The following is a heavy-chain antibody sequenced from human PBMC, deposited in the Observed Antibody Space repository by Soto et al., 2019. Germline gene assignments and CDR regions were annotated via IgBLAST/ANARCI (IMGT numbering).Heavy chain of an antibody. Sequence: EVQLLESGGGLVQPGGSLRLSCAASGFTFNNYAMTWVRQAPGKGLEWVSTISGSDDSTYYADSVKGRLTISRDNSKNTLYLQMSGLRVYYTALYYGVKDWTVDTCPCMEVWGQGTTVTVSS. V-gene: IGHV3-23*01. CDR1: GFTFNNYA. J-gene: IGHJ6*01. CDR3: VKDWTVDTCPCMEV. CDR2: ISGSDDST. D-gene: IGHD2-21*02.